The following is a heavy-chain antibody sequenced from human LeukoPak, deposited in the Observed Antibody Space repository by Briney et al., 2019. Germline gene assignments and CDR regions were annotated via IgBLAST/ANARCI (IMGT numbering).Heavy chain of an antibody. Sequence: PGGSLRLSCAASGFTFSSYAMSWVRQAPGKGLEWVSAISGSGGSTYYADSVKGRFTISRDNSKNTLYLQMNNLRAEDTAVYYCAKGIIAARSLFGYWGQGTLVTVSS. J-gene: IGHJ4*02. V-gene: IGHV3-23*01. CDR3: AKGIIAARSLFGY. CDR2: ISGSGGST. D-gene: IGHD6-6*01. CDR1: GFTFSSYA.